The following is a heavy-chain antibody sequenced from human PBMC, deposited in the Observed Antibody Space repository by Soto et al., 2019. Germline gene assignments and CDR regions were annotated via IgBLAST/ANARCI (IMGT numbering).Heavy chain of an antibody. CDR2: INNDGSST. Sequence: EVQLVESGGGLVQPGGSLRLSCAASGFTFSGYWMHWGRQAPGKGLVWVSRINNDGSSTSYADSVKGRFTISRDNAKNTLYLQMNSLRAEDTAVFYCARAQWLAEDAFDIWGQGTLVTVSS. J-gene: IGHJ3*02. CDR1: GFTFSGYW. D-gene: IGHD6-19*01. CDR3: ARAQWLAEDAFDI. V-gene: IGHV3-74*01.